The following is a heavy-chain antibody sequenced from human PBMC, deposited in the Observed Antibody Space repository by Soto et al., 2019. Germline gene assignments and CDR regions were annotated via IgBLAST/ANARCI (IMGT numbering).Heavy chain of an antibody. CDR2: IIPMFDMA. J-gene: IGHJ4*02. V-gene: IGHV1-69*08. CDR3: ARDRALNNAALTMAY. D-gene: IGHD1-1*01. CDR1: GDTFSSYI. Sequence: QVHLVQSGAEVKKPGSSVKVSCKASGDTFSSYIFNWVRQAPGQGFEWMGRIIPMFDMANYAQNFQGRLTITADKSKATAYMELSSLRYEDTAIYFCARDRALNNAALTMAYWGQGTPVTVAS.